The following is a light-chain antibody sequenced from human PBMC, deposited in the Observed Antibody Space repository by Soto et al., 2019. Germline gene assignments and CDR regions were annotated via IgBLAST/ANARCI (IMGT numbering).Light chain of an antibody. Sequence: DIQMTQSPSSVSASVGDRVTITCRASQNILKYLNWYQQKPGKAPNLLISAASNLQSGVPSRFSGRGSGTDFTLTISSLQPEDFATYYCQHSYTTPPWTFGQGTKVDIK. CDR2: AAS. CDR3: QHSYTTPPWT. CDR1: QNILKY. V-gene: IGKV1-39*01. J-gene: IGKJ1*01.